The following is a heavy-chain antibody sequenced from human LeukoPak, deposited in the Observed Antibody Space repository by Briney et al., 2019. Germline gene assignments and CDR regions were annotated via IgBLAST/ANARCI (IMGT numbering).Heavy chain of an antibody. V-gene: IGHV1-2*02. CDR2: INPNSGGT. J-gene: IGHJ4*02. D-gene: IGHD5-12*01. Sequence: ASVKVSCKASGYTFTGYYMHWVRQAPGQGLEWTGWINPNSGGTNYAQKFQGRVTMTRDTSISTAYMELSRLRSDDTAVYYCARVGRDVDIVATWIYYFDYWGQGTLVTVSS. CDR1: GYTFTGYY. CDR3: ARVGRDVDIVATWIYYFDY.